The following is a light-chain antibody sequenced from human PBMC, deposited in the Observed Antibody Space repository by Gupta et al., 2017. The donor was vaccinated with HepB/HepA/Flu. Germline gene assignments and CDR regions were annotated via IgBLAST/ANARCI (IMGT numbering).Light chain of an antibody. J-gene: IGLJ1*01. CDR1: SSDVGRYIY. Sequence: QSALTQPASVSGSPGQSITISCTGTSSDVGRYIYVSWYQHHPGKAPKLIIYDVSSRPSGVSNRFSGSKSGNTASLTISGLQAEDEADYYCSSYSSSSTLYVFGTGTRVTVL. V-gene: IGLV2-14*03. CDR3: SSYSSSSTLYV. CDR2: DVS.